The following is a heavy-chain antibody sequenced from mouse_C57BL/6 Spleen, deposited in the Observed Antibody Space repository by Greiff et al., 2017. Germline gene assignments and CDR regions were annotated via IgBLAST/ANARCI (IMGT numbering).Heavy chain of an antibody. J-gene: IGHJ1*03. CDR3: ARESNWYFDV. CDR1: GFTFSDYG. Sequence: EVKLMESGGGLVKPGGSLKLSCAASGFTFSDYGLHWVRQAPEKGLEWVSYISSGSSTLYYADTVKGRFTISRDNAKKTLFLQLTSLRSEDTAMYYCARESNWYFDVWGTGTTVTVSS. D-gene: IGHD1-3*01. V-gene: IGHV5-17*01. CDR2: ISSGSSTL.